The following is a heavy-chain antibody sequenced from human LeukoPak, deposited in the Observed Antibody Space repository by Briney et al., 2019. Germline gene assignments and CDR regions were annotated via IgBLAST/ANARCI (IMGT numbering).Heavy chain of an antibody. V-gene: IGHV1-69*05. CDR1: GGTFSSYA. J-gene: IGHJ6*03. Sequence: SVKVSCMASGGTFSSYAISWVRQAPGQGLEWMGGIIPIFGTANYAQKFQGRVTITTDESTSTAYMELSSLRSEDTAVYYCARGDYGSGRVYYYYMDVWGKGTTVTVSS. D-gene: IGHD3-10*01. CDR3: ARGDYGSGRVYYYYMDV. CDR2: IIPIFGTA.